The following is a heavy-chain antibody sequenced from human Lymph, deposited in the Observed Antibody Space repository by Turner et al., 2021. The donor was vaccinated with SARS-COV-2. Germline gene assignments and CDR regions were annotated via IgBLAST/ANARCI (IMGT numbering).Heavy chain of an antibody. J-gene: IGHJ6*02. CDR3: ATVLCSGGSCYYYGMDV. CDR1: GYTLTELS. CDR2: FDPEDGET. V-gene: IGHV1-24*01. Sequence: QVQLVQCGAEVKKPGASMKVSCKVSGYTLTELSMHWVRQAPGKGLEWVGGFDPEDGETIYAQKFQGRVTMTEDTSTDTVYMELSSLRSEDTAVYYCATVLCSGGSCYYYGMDVWGQGTTVTVSS. D-gene: IGHD2-15*01.